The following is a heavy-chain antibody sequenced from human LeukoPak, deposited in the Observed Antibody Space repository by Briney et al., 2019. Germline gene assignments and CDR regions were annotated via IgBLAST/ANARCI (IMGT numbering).Heavy chain of an antibody. J-gene: IGHJ4*02. CDR1: GYTLTELS. CDR3: ATAEVLETPRNFDY. CDR2: FGPEDGET. D-gene: IGHD5-24*01. Sequence: ASVKVSCKVSGYTLTELSMHWVRQAPGKGLEWMGGFGPEDGETIYAQKFQGRVTMTEDTSTDTAYMELSSLRSEDTAVYYCATAEVLETPRNFDYWGQGTLVTVSS. V-gene: IGHV1-24*01.